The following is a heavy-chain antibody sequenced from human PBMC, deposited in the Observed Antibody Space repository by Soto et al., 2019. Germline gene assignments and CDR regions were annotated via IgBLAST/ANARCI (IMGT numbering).Heavy chain of an antibody. Sequence: GGSLRLSCAASGFTFSSYGMHWVRQAPGKGLEWVAVIWYDGSNKYYADSVKGRFTISRDNSKNTLYLQMNSLRAEDTAVYYCARDPQWLVLYYYYGMDVWGQGTTVTVSS. CDR3: ARDPQWLVLYYYYGMDV. J-gene: IGHJ6*02. D-gene: IGHD6-19*01. V-gene: IGHV3-33*01. CDR2: IWYDGSNK. CDR1: GFTFSSYG.